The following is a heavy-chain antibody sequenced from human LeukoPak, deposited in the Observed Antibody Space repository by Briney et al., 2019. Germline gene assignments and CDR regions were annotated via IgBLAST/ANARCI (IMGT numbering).Heavy chain of an antibody. CDR3: ADDFGD. J-gene: IGHJ4*02. D-gene: IGHD4-17*01. CDR1: GGSISSYY. Sequence: SSETLSLTCTVSGGSISSYYWSWIRQPAGKGLEWIGRMYPSGTTHYNPSLKSRVAMSVDTSKNQFSLRLTSVTAADTAVYYCADDFGDWGQGTLVTVSS. CDR2: MYPSGTT. V-gene: IGHV4-4*07.